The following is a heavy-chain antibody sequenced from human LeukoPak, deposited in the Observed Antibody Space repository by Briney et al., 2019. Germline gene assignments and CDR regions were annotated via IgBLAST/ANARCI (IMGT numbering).Heavy chain of an antibody. D-gene: IGHD3-10*01. V-gene: IGHV3-9*01. CDR3: AAGSPGGY. Sequence: GGSLRLSCAASGFTFDDYAMHWVRQAPGKGLEWVSGISWNSGSIGYADSVKGRFTISRDNAKNSLYLQMNSLRAEDTALYYCAAGSPGGYWGQGTLVTVSS. J-gene: IGHJ4*02. CDR1: GFTFDDYA. CDR2: ISWNSGSI.